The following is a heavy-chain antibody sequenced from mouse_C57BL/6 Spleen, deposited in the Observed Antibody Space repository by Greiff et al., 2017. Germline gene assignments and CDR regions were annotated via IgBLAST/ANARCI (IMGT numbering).Heavy chain of an antibody. CDR2: INPNNGGT. D-gene: IGHD1-1*02. V-gene: IGHV1-26*01. J-gene: IGHJ3*01. CDR3: ARYGLWFAY. Sequence: EVQLQQSGPELVKPGASVKISCKASGYTFTDYYMNWVKQSHGKSLEWIGDINPNNGGTSYNQKFKGKATLTVDKSSSTAYMELRSLTSEDSAVYYCARYGLWFAYWGQGTLVTVSA. CDR1: GYTFTDYY.